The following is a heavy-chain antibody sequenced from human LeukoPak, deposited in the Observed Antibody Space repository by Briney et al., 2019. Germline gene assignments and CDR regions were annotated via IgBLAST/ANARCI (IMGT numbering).Heavy chain of an antibody. CDR1: GFTFSSYG. CDR3: AKDYYDSSGYYSAFDI. D-gene: IGHD3-22*01. J-gene: IGHJ3*02. Sequence: PGRSLRLSCAASGFTFSSYGTHWVRQAPGKGLEWVAVISYDGSNKYYADSVKGRFTISRDNSKNTLYLQMNSLRAEDTAVYYCAKDYYDSSGYYSAFDIWGQGTMVTVSS. CDR2: ISYDGSNK. V-gene: IGHV3-30*18.